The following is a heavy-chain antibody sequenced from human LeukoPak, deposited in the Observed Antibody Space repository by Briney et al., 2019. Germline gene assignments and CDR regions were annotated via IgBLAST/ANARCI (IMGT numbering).Heavy chain of an antibody. V-gene: IGHV1-2*02. D-gene: IGHD5-18*01. CDR3: ARRVQLWLSNYYYYMDV. Sequence: GASVKVSCKASGYTFTSYAMNWVRQAPGQGLEWMGWINPNSGATNYAQKFQGRVTMTRDTSISTAYMELSRLRSDDTAVYYCARRVQLWLSNYYYYMDVWGKGTTVTVSS. CDR2: INPNSGAT. J-gene: IGHJ6*03. CDR1: GYTFTSYA.